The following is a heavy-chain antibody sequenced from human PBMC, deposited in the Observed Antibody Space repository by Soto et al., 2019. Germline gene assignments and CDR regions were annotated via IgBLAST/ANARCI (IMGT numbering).Heavy chain of an antibody. J-gene: IGHJ4*02. CDR1: GFTFSSYA. CDR3: AKLSRTEDSNLN. Sequence: EVQLLESGGGLVQPGGSLRLSCAASGFTFSSYAMTWVRQAPGKGLEWVSAIVVSGGSKYYADSVKGRFTISRDNSKNTLYLQMNSLRAEDTAVYYCAKLSRTEDSNLNWGQGTLVTVSS. V-gene: IGHV3-23*01. D-gene: IGHD1-1*01. CDR2: IVVSGGSK.